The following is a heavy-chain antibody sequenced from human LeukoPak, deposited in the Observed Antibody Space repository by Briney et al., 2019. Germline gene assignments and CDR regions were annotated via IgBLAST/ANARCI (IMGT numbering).Heavy chain of an antibody. Sequence: SETLSLTCAVYGGSFSGYYWSWIRQPPGKGLEWIGEINHSGSTNYNPSLKSRVTISVDTSKNQFSLKLNSVIPEDTAVYYCARGGGLTGLDYWGQGTLVTVSS. CDR2: INHSGST. V-gene: IGHV4-34*01. D-gene: IGHD1-14*01. CDR3: ARGGGLTGLDY. CDR1: GGSFSGYY. J-gene: IGHJ4*02.